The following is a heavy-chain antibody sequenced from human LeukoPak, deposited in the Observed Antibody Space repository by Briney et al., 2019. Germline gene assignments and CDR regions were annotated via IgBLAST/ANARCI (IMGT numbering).Heavy chain of an antibody. Sequence: GGSLRLSCAASGFIFKKYWMNWVRQVPGKGLECLANIKEDGSETYYADSVKGRFTISRDNPKNLLFLQINSLRVEDTAVYYCARLHYDVLTGPFDYWGQGTLVTVSS. D-gene: IGHD3-9*01. CDR3: ARLHYDVLTGPFDY. J-gene: IGHJ4*02. V-gene: IGHV3-7*01. CDR1: GFIFKKYW. CDR2: IKEDGSET.